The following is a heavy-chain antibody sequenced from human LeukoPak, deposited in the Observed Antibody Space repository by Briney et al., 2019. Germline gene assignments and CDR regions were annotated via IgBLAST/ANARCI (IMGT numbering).Heavy chain of an antibody. CDR3: AKDSGERTIRREIFNY. CDR2: ISGSGGST. D-gene: IGHD3-3*01. V-gene: IGHV3-23*01. J-gene: IGHJ4*02. CDR1: GFTFSSYG. Sequence: GGTLTLSCAASGFTFSSYGMIWVRQAPGKGLVWVSAISGSGGSTYYADSVKGRFTISRDNSKNTLYLQMNSLRAGDRAVYYCAKDSGERTIRREIFNYWGQGTLVTVSS.